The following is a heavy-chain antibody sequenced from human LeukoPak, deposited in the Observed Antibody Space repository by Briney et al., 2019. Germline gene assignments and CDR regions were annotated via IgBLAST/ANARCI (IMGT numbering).Heavy chain of an antibody. CDR1: GCTFDDYG. V-gene: IGHV3-20*04. Sequence: GGSLRLSCTASGCTFDDYGMSWVRQAPGKGLEWVSGINWNGGSTDYADSVKGRFTIFRATAKNSLYLQMNSLRAETTALYYCAREQVAVAGVGLFDIWGQGTKVTVSS. CDR2: INWNGGST. CDR3: AREQVAVAGVGLFDI. J-gene: IGHJ3*02. D-gene: IGHD6-19*01.